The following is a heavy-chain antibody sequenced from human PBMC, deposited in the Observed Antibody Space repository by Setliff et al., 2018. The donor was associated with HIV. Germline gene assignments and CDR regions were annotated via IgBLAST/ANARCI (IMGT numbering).Heavy chain of an antibody. CDR1: GYTFSNYA. V-gene: IGHV1-3*01. CDR3: ARASHSGPSSNGWYPYYFDY. Sequence: ASVKVSCKASGYTFSNYAMHWVRQAPGQRLEWMGWINAGEGNTKYSQKFQDRVTITRDASANTAYMELSSLRSEDTAVYYCARASHSGPSSNGWYPYYFDYWGQGTLVTISS. D-gene: IGHD6-19*01. J-gene: IGHJ4*02. CDR2: INAGEGNT.